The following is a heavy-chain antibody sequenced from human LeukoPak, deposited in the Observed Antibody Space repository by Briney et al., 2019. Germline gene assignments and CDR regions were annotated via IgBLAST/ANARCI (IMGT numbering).Heavy chain of an antibody. CDR1: GYSRTELS. V-gene: IGHV1-24*01. CDR3: ATSFMVRGSLDY. CDR2: FDVEDGET. J-gene: IGHJ4*02. D-gene: IGHD3-10*01. Sequence: ASVKVSCKVSGYSRTELSMDWVRQAPGKGLEWMGGFDVEDGETLYAQKLQGRVTLTEDTSTDTAYMELSSLRSEDTAVYFCATSFMVRGSLDYWGQGTLVTVSS.